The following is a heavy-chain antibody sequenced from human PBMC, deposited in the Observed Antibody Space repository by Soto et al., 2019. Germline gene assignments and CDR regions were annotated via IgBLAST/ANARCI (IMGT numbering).Heavy chain of an antibody. Sequence: SQTLSLTCAISGDSVSSNSAAWNWIRQSPSRGLEWLGRTYYRSKWYNDYAVSVKSRITINPDTSKNQFSLQLNSVTPEDTAVYYCARGGAEGYDFWSGYYGDYYYMDVWGKGTTVTVSS. CDR3: ARGGAEGYDFWSGYYGDYYYMDV. V-gene: IGHV6-1*01. CDR1: GDSVSSNSAA. J-gene: IGHJ6*03. CDR2: TYYRSKWYN. D-gene: IGHD3-3*01.